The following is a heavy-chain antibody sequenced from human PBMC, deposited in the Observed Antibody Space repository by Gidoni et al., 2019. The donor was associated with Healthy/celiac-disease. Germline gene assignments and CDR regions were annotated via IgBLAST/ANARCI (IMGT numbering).Heavy chain of an antibody. D-gene: IGHD6-19*01. CDR1: GYPPAELS. V-gene: IGHV1-24*01. CDR2: FDPEDGET. Sequence: QVQLVQSGAEVKKPGASVKVACKVSGYPPAELSMPWVRQAPGKGLEWMGGFDPEDGETIYAQKFQGRVTMTEDTSTDTAYMELSSLRSEDTAVYYCATLDSSGWDTYYYYGMDVWGQGTTVTVSS. J-gene: IGHJ6*02. CDR3: ATLDSSGWDTYYYYGMDV.